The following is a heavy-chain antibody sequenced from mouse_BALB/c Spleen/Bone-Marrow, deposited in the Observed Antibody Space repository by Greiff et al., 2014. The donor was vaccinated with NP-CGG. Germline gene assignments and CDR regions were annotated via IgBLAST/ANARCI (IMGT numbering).Heavy chain of an antibody. Sequence: QVQLKESGVELMKPGASVKISCKATGYTFSSYWIEWVRQRPGHGLEWIGEILPGSGSTNYNEKFKGKATFTANTSSNTAYMQLSSLTSEDSAVYYCARSTGTWDYWGQGTTLTVSS. CDR3: ARSTGTWDY. V-gene: IGHV1-9*01. CDR2: ILPGSGST. D-gene: IGHD4-1*02. CDR1: GYTFSSYW. J-gene: IGHJ2*01.